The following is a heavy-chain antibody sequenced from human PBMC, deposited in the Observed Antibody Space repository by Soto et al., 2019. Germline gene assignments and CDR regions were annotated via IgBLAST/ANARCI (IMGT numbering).Heavy chain of an antibody. CDR3: ARDLAAADY. V-gene: IGHV1-46*01. CDR2: INPNGGSK. Sequence: QVHLVQSGAEVKKPGASVKVSCKASGYIFINYYIHWVRQAPGQGLEWIGIINPNGGSKNDAQKCRGRVTMARDTSPSTVDMDLSRRRSDDTAVYYCARDLAAADYWGQGTLVTVSS. J-gene: IGHJ4*02. CDR1: GYIFINYY. D-gene: IGHD6-13*01.